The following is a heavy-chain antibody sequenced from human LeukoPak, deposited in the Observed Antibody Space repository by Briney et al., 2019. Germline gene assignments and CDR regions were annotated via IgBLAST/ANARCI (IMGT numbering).Heavy chain of an antibody. D-gene: IGHD3-9*01. CDR3: ARLYPTYYDILTGYYMDY. V-gene: IGHV5-10-1*01. J-gene: IGHJ4*02. Sequence: GESLKISCKGSGYSFTSYWISWVRQMPGTGLEWMGRIDPSDSYTNYSPSFQGHVTISADKSISTAYLQWSSLKASDTAMYYCARLYPTYYDILTGYYMDYWGQGTLVTVSS. CDR1: GYSFTSYW. CDR2: IDPSDSYT.